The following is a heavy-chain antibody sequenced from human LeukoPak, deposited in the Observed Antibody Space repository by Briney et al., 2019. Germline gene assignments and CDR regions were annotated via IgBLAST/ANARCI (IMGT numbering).Heavy chain of an antibody. CDR3: ARGKRRTQTSGWSNWFDP. CDR2: IKQDGSEK. J-gene: IGHJ5*02. D-gene: IGHD6-19*01. CDR1: GFTFSSYW. V-gene: IGHV3-7*01. Sequence: GGSLRLSCAASGFTFSSYWMSWVRQAPGKGLEWVANIKQDGSEKYYVDSVKGRFTISGDNAKNSLYLQMNSLRAEDTAVYYCARGKRRTQTSGWSNWFDPWGQGTLVTVSS.